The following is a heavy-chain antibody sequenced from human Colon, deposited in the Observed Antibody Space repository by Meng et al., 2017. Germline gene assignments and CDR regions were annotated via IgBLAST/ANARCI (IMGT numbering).Heavy chain of an antibody. CDR1: GDSVSSNRAL. J-gene: IGHJ4*02. CDR3: TTWYGEY. CDR2: TYYRSEWQN. V-gene: IGHV6-1*01. D-gene: IGHD3-10*01. Sequence: QVQLQHAGPGLVKPPQTLSLTCAISGDSVSSNRALWHWVRQSPSRGLEWLGQTYYRSEWQNHYGVSVKSRITINADTSRNHFSLHLNSVTPEDTAVYYCTTWYGEYWGQGTLVTVSS.